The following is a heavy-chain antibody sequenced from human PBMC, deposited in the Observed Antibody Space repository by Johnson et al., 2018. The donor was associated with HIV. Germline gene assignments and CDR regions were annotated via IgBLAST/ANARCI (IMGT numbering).Heavy chain of an antibody. V-gene: IGHV3-20*04. Sequence: VQLVESGGGVVRPGGSLRLSCAASGFTFDDYGMSWVRQAPGKGLEWVCGVNWKGGGTGYADSVQGRVTISRDNANKSIFLQMNSLRAEDTAVYYCARAEWGTTVTGSGAFDIWGQGTMVTVSS. CDR3: ARAEWGTTVTGSGAFDI. CDR2: VNWKGGGT. CDR1: GFTFDDYG. D-gene: IGHD4-17*01. J-gene: IGHJ3*02.